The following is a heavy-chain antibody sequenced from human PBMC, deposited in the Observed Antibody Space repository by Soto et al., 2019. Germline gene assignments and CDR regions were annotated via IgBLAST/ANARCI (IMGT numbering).Heavy chain of an antibody. V-gene: IGHV3-23*01. J-gene: IGHJ4*02. D-gene: IGHD6-19*01. Sequence: EVQLLDSGGGLVQPGGSLRLSCAASGFTFSNYAMTWVRQAAGKGLGWVSSISGPGGSTYYADSVKGRFTISRDNSKNTLCLQMNRLRAEDTALYYCARDERIAVAGTDNWGQGILVTVTS. CDR3: ARDERIAVAGTDN. CDR2: ISGPGGST. CDR1: GFTFSNYA.